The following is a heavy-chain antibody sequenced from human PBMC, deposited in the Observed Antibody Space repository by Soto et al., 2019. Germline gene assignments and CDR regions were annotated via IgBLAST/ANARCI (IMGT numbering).Heavy chain of an antibody. D-gene: IGHD3-3*01. CDR3: ATGWAGFLEWSNGAFDI. CDR1: GYTLTELS. Sequence: ASVKVSCKVFGYTLTELSMHWVRQAPGKGLEWMGGFDPEDGETIYAQKFQGRVTMTEDTSTDTAYMELSSLRSEDTAVYYCATGWAGFLEWSNGAFDIWGQGTMVTVSS. V-gene: IGHV1-24*01. CDR2: FDPEDGET. J-gene: IGHJ3*02.